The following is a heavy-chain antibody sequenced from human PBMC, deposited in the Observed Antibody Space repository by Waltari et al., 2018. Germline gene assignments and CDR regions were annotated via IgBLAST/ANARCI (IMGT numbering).Heavy chain of an antibody. V-gene: IGHV3-23*01. J-gene: IGHJ4*02. D-gene: IGHD2-21*01. CDR2: NSGRRATP. Sequence: EVQLLESAGGFVQPGEALRLSCAASGFSFMVFPMTWVRQAPWGGLGGVASNSGRRATPVYADSVNGRFTIVRDNSRDTVYLQMNSLTVDDSAVYYCAKGSRGDTNYFFDSWGQGTLVSVSS. CDR1: GFSFMVFP. CDR3: AKGSRGDTNYFFDS.